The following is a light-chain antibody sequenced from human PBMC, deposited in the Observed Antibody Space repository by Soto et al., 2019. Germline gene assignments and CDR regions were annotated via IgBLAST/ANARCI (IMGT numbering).Light chain of an antibody. CDR2: GNS. V-gene: IGLV1-40*01. CDR1: SSNIGAGYD. Sequence: QSVLTQPPSVSGAPGQRVTISCTGSSSNIGAGYDVHWYQQLPGTAPKLHIYGNSNRPSGVPDRFSGSKSGTSASLAITGLQAEDEADYYCQSYDSSLSGPNWVFGGGTKLTVL. J-gene: IGLJ3*02. CDR3: QSYDSSLSGPNWV.